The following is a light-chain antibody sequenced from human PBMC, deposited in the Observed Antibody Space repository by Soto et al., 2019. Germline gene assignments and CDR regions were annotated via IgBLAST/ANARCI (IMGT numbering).Light chain of an antibody. CDR2: GAS. CDR3: QQDGISPRT. Sequence: EIVLTQSPGTLSLSPGERATLSCRASQSVSSSYLAWYQQKPGQAPRLLIYGASSRATGIPDRFSGSGSGTEFTLTISRLEPEDFAVYYCQQDGISPRTFGEWTKVAIK. CDR1: QSVSSSY. J-gene: IGKJ1*01. V-gene: IGKV3-20*01.